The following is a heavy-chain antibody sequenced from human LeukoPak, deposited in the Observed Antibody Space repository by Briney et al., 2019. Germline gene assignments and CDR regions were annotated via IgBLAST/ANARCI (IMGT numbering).Heavy chain of an antibody. V-gene: IGHV4-38-2*01. J-gene: IGHJ4*02. CDR3: ARRDSSSSN. CDR2: IYHSGST. CDR1: GYSISSGYY. Sequence: PWETLSLTCAVSGYSISSGYYWGWIRQPPGKGLEWIGSIYHSGSTYYNPSLKSRVTISVDTSKNQFSLKLSSVTAADTAVYYCARRDSSSSNWGQGTLVTVSS. D-gene: IGHD6-6*01.